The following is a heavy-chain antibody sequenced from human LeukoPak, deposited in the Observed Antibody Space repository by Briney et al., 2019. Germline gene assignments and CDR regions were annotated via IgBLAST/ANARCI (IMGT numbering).Heavy chain of an antibody. D-gene: IGHD6-19*01. J-gene: IGHJ4*02. Sequence: GGSLRLSCAASGFTFSSHWMSWVRQAPGKGLEWVANIKQDGSEKYYVDSVKGRFTISRDNAKNSLYLQMNSLRAEDTAVYYCARGVAGTVYYWGQGTLVTVSS. V-gene: IGHV3-7*01. CDR3: ARGVAGTVYY. CDR2: IKQDGSEK. CDR1: GFTFSSHW.